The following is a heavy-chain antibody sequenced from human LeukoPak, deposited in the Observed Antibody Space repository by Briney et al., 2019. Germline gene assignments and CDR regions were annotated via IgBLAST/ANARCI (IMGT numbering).Heavy chain of an antibody. CDR1: GGTFSSYA. J-gene: IGHJ4*02. CDR2: IIPIFGTA. V-gene: IGHV1-69*13. CDR3: ARDNLEASWGSPGDY. Sequence: SVKVSCKASGGTFSSYAISWVRQAPGQGLEWMGGIIPIFGTANYAQKFQGRVTITADESTSTACMELSSLRSEDTAVYYCARDNLEASWGSPGDYWGQGTLVTVSS. D-gene: IGHD2-2*01.